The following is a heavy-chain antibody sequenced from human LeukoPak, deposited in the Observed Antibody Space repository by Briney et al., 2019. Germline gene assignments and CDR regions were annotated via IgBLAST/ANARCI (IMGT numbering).Heavy chain of an antibody. CDR1: GGSISSYY. V-gene: IGHV3-21*01. D-gene: IGHD3-16*01. CDR2: ISTSSSYI. CDR3: AGDQGGNRWTY. Sequence: ETLSLTCTGSGGSISSYYWSWIRQPPGKGLEWVSSISTSSSYIYYVDSVRGRFTISRDNAKKSLYLQMNSLRVEDSAVYYCAGDQGGNRWTYWGQGTLVTVSS. J-gene: IGHJ4*02.